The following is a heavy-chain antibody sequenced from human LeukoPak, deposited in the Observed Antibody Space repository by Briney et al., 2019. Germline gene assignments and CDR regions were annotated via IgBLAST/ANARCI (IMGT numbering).Heavy chain of an antibody. J-gene: IGHJ4*02. D-gene: IGHD1/OR15-1a*01. CDR1: GFTFSDYY. CDR3: ARGTWLNKLFDF. V-gene: IGHV3-11*04. Sequence: PGGSLRLSCAASGFTFSDYYMSWIRQAPGKGLEWVSYISSSGSTIYYADSVKGRFTISRDNSKNTVYLQMNSLRAEDTALYYCARGTWLNKLFDFWGQGTLVTVSP. CDR2: ISSSGSTI.